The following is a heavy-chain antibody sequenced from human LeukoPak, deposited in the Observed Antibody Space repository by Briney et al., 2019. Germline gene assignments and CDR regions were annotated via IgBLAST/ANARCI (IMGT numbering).Heavy chain of an antibody. CDR2: ISYDGSNK. Sequence: GGSLRLSCAASGFTFSSYAMHWVRQAPGKGLEWVAVISYDGSNKYYADSVKGRFTISRDNSKNTLYLQMNSLRAEDTAVYYCARDLGYCSGGSCHGGIHDYWGQGTLVTVSS. CDR1: GFTFSSYA. CDR3: ARDLGYCSGGSCHGGIHDY. D-gene: IGHD2-15*01. V-gene: IGHV3-30-3*01. J-gene: IGHJ4*02.